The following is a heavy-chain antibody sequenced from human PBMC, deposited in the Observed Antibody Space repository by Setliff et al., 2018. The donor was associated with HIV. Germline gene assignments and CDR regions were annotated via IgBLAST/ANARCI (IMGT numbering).Heavy chain of an antibody. CDR3: ASAVAGTPFDY. V-gene: IGHV1-2*02. Sequence: ASVKVSCKASGYTFTGYYMHWVRQATGQGLEWMGWINLNSGGTSYAQKFQGRVTMTRDTSINTGYMELSRLRSDDTAVYYCASAVAGTPFDYWGQGALVTVSS. J-gene: IGHJ4*02. D-gene: IGHD6-19*01. CDR1: GYTFTGYY. CDR2: INLNSGGT.